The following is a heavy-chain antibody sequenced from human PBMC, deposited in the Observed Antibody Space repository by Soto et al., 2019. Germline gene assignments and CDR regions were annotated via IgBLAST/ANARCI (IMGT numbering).Heavy chain of an antibody. D-gene: IGHD6-19*01. CDR2: IWYDGSNK. CDR1: GFTFSSYG. Sequence: QVQLVESGGGVVQPGRSLRLSCAASGFTFSSYGMHWVRQAPGKGLEWVAVIWYDGSNKYYADSVKGRFTISRDNSKNTLYLQMNSLRAEVTAVYYCARSIAVAGREVCGFDYWGQGTLVTVSS. CDR3: ARSIAVAGREVCGFDY. V-gene: IGHV3-33*01. J-gene: IGHJ4*02.